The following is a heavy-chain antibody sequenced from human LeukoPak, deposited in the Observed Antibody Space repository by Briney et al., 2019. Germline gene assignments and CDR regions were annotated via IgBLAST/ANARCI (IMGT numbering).Heavy chain of an antibody. CDR2: IRSKAYGGTT. D-gene: IGHD3-22*01. J-gene: IGHJ4*02. CDR1: GFTFGDYA. Sequence: GGSLRLSCTASGFTFGDYAMSWFRQAPGKGLEWVGFIRSKAYGGTTEYAASVKGRFTISRDDSKSIAYLQMNSLKTEDTAVYYCARSHYDSSGYYNYWGQGTLVTVSS. CDR3: ARSHYDSSGYYNY. V-gene: IGHV3-49*03.